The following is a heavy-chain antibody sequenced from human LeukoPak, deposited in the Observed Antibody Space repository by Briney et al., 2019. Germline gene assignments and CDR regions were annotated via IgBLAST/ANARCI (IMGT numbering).Heavy chain of an antibody. CDR2: ISTSSSTI. V-gene: IGHV3-48*01. J-gene: IGHJ4*02. CDR1: GFTFSVHS. CDR3: ARDRGHYFDY. Sequence: GGSLRLSCAASGFTFSVHSVNWVRQAPGKGLEWVSYISTSSSTIYYADSVKGRFTISRDNAKNSLFLQMNSLRAEDTAMYYCARDRGHYFDYWGQGTLVTVSS.